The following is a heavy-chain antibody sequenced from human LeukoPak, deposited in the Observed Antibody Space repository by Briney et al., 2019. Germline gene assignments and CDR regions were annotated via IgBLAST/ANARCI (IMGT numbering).Heavy chain of an antibody. CDR2: ISSSSSYI. CDR1: GFTFSSYN. Sequence: PGGSLRLPCAASGFTFSSYNMNWVRQAPGKGLEWVSSISSSSSYIYYADSVKGRFTISRDNAKNSLYLQMNSLRAEDTAVYYCARDLDGQYEHFAPRGFDYWGQGTLVTVSS. V-gene: IGHV3-21*01. CDR3: ARDLDGQYEHFAPRGFDY. J-gene: IGHJ4*02. D-gene: IGHD3/OR15-3a*01.